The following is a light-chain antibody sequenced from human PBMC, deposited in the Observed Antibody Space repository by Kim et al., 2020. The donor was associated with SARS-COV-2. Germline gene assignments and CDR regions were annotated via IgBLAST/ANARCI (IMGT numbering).Light chain of an antibody. J-gene: IGKJ1*01. CDR3: QKYNSAPWT. CDR1: LGITNS. Sequence: VSVGAPSTITCPASLGITNSLAWYQHKPGKVPQLLIYAASALQSGVPSRFSGSGSGTDFTLTISSLQPEDVATYYCQKYNSAPWTFGQGTKVDIK. V-gene: IGKV1-27*01. CDR2: AAS.